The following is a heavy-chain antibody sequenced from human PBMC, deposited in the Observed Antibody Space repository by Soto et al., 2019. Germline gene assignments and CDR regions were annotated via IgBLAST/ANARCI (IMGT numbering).Heavy chain of an antibody. Sequence: GSLRLSCAASGFTFSSYGMHWVRQAPGKGLEWVAVIPYDGSNKYYADSVKGRFTISRDNSKNTLYLQMNSLRAEDTAVYYCAEIIAAAAPGGDYWGQGTLVTVSS. CDR3: AEIIAAAAPGGDY. J-gene: IGHJ4*02. CDR2: IPYDGSNK. CDR1: GFTFSSYG. D-gene: IGHD6-13*01. V-gene: IGHV3-30*03.